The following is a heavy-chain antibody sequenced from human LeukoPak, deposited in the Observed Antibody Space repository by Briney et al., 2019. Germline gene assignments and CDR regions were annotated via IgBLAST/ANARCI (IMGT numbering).Heavy chain of an antibody. CDR2: ISGSGGSP. Sequence: GGSLRLSCAASGFTFSSYAMSWVRQAPGKGLEWVSAISGSGGSPYYAASVKGRFTISRDNSKNTLYLQMNSLRAEDTAVYYCAGVSWLPSEADAFDIWGQGTMVTVSS. V-gene: IGHV3-23*01. CDR1: GFTFSSYA. J-gene: IGHJ3*02. CDR3: AGVSWLPSEADAFDI. D-gene: IGHD5-24*01.